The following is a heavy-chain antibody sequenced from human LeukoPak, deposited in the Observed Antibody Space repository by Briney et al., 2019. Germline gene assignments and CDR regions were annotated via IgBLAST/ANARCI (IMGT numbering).Heavy chain of an antibody. Sequence: PGGSLRLSCAAPGFPFSSYVMSWVRQAPGKGLEWDSAISGSGGSTYYADSVKGRFTISRDNSKNTLYLQMNSLRAEDTAVYYCARRIVATIHWGQGTLVTVSS. V-gene: IGHV3-23*01. CDR1: GFPFSSYV. CDR3: ARRIVATIH. J-gene: IGHJ4*02. CDR2: ISGSGGST. D-gene: IGHD5-12*01.